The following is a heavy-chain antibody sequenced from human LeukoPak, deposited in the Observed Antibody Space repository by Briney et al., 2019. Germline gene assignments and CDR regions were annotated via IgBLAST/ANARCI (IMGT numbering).Heavy chain of an antibody. CDR3: ARVVRYNTSSEGYYYMDV. CDR2: IYYSGST. J-gene: IGHJ6*03. D-gene: IGHD6-6*01. Sequence: SETLSLTCSVSGYSIRSGYHWAWIRQSPGKGLEWIGSIYYSGSTYYNPSLKSRVTISVDTSKNHFSLKLSSVTAADTAVYYCARVVRYNTSSEGYYYMDVWGKGTTVTVSS. V-gene: IGHV4-38-2*02. CDR1: GYSIRSGYH.